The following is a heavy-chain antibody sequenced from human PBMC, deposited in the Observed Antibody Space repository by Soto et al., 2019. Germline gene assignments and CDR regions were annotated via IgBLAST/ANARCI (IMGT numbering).Heavy chain of an antibody. CDR1: GFTFSSYW. CDR2: IKGDGSEK. V-gene: IGHV3-7*01. J-gene: IGHJ4*02. Sequence: PGGSLRLSCAASGFTFSSYWINWVRQTPGKGLEWVANIKGDGSEKYYVDSLKGRFTISRDNAKNSLYLHMNSLKVEDTAVYYCVRGTMVPGLDHWSQGTLVTVSS. CDR3: VRGTMVPGLDH. D-gene: IGHD2-8*01.